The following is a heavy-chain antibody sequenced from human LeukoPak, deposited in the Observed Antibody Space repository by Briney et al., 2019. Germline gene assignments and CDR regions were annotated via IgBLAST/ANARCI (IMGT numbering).Heavy chain of an antibody. V-gene: IGHV4-59*12. D-gene: IGHD5-18*01. CDR1: GGSISSYY. CDR2: IYYSGST. CDR3: AKDASGYSYGYYFDY. Sequence: PSETLSLTCTVSGGSISSYYWSWIRQPPGKGLEWIGYIYYSGSTNYNPSLKSRVTISVDTSKNQFSLKLSSVTAADTAVYYCAKDASGYSYGYYFDYWGQGTLVTVSS. J-gene: IGHJ4*02.